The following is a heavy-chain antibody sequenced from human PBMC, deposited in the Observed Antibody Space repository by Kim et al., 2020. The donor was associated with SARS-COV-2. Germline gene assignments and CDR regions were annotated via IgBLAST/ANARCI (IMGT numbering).Heavy chain of an antibody. J-gene: IGHJ4*02. CDR2: IRSSGSET. Sequence: GGSLRLSCTASDFTFSTYAMTWVRQAPGEGLEWVSTIRSSGSETYYADSVKGRFTISRDNPKQTLYLQLSTLRTADTALYYCTKDLGWGTHLDFWGQGIL. CDR1: DFTFSTYA. V-gene: IGHV3-23*01. D-gene: IGHD3-16*01. CDR3: TKDLGWGTHLDF.